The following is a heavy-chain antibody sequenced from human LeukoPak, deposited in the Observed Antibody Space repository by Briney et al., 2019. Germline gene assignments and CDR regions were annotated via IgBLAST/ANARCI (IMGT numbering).Heavy chain of an antibody. D-gene: IGHD5-12*01. V-gene: IGHV3-74*01. CDR1: GFTFTSHW. CDR3: ARDRGPNILANVVDY. CDR2: INIDGSST. J-gene: IGHJ4*02. Sequence: HEGSLRLSCAASGFTFTSHWMHWVRQAPGKGLVWVSRINIDGSSTNYADSVKGRFTISRDNAKNTLYLQMSSLRAEDSALYYCARDRGPNILANVVDYWGQGALVTVSS.